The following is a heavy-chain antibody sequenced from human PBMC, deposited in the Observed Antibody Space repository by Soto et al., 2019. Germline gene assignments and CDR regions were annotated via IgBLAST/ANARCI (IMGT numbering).Heavy chain of an antibody. J-gene: IGHJ6*02. CDR3: ARDGREASGMDV. Sequence: LSLTCTVSGGSISSHYWSWVRQAPGKGLEWIGHIYYRGSTTYNPSLRSRSTISVDTSNNQFSLKLNSVTTADTAVYYCARDGREASGMDVWGQGTKVTVS. D-gene: IGHD1-26*01. CDR1: GGSISSHY. CDR2: IYYRGST. V-gene: IGHV4-59*11.